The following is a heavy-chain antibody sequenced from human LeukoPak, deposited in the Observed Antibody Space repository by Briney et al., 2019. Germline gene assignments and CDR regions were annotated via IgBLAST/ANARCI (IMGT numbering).Heavy chain of an antibody. CDR3: ARGHTYGDLDY. V-gene: IGHV3-23*01. D-gene: IGHD4-17*01. CDR1: GFTFSSYA. Sequence: GGSLRLSCAASGFTFSSYAMSWVRQAPGKGLEWVSAISGSGGSTYYADSVKGRFTISRDNAKNSLYLQMNSLRAEDTAVYYCARGHTYGDLDYWGQGTLVTVSS. J-gene: IGHJ4*02. CDR2: ISGSGGST.